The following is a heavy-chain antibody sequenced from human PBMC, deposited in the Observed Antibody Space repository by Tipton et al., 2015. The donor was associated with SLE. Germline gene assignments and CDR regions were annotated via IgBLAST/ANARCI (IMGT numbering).Heavy chain of an antibody. CDR3: ARDLGSYYGSNKDWYFDL. CDR1: GFTFSNYW. J-gene: IGHJ2*01. V-gene: IGHV3-74*01. Sequence: GSLRLSCAASGFTFSNYWMHWVRQAPGKGLLWVSRISTDGKNRHYADSVKGRFTISRDNAKNTLSLQMNGLRVEDTAMYYCARDLGSYYGSNKDWYFDLWGRGTLVTVSS. CDR2: ISTDGKNR. D-gene: IGHD3-10*01.